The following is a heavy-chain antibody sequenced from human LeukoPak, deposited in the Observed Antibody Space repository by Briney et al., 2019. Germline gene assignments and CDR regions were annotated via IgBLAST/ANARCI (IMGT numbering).Heavy chain of an antibody. D-gene: IGHD4-17*01. CDR1: GGSISSGGYS. CDR2: IYHSGST. CDR3: ASSYGDPYYFDY. J-gene: IGHJ4*02. V-gene: IGHV4-30-2*01. Sequence: PSETLSLTCAVPGGSISSGGYSWSWIRQPPGKGLEWIGYIYHSGSTYYNPSLKSRVTISVDRSKNQFSLKLSSVTAADTAVYYCASSYGDPYYFDYWGQGTLVTVSS.